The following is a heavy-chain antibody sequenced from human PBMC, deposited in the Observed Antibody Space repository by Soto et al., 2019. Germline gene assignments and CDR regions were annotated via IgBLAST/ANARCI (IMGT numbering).Heavy chain of an antibody. V-gene: IGHV1-45*02. CDR1: GNTFTYRY. J-gene: IGHJ4*02. D-gene: IGHD1-26*01. Sequence: QMQLVQSGAEVKKTGSSVTVSCKALGNTFTYRYLHWVRQAPGQALEWMGWSTPFNGDVHYAQKLQERVTITRDRSINTAYMRMSSLRSEDTAMYYCASGGAGSGPFTWELPDHWGQGTLVTVSS. CDR2: STPFNGDV. CDR3: ASGGAGSGPFTWELPDH.